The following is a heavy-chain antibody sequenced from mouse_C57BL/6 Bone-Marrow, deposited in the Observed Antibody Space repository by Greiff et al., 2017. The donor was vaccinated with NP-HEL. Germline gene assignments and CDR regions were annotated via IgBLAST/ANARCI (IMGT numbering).Heavy chain of an antibody. J-gene: IGHJ4*01. Sequence: QVQLKESGPELVKPGASVKISCKASGYAFSSSWMNWVKQRPGKGLEWIGRIYPGDGDTNYNGKFKGKATLTADKSSSTAYMQLSSLTSEDSAVYFCARLGYYDYDGTLYYYAMDYWGQGTSVTVSS. D-gene: IGHD2-4*01. CDR2: IYPGDGDT. CDR1: GYAFSSSW. V-gene: IGHV1-82*01. CDR3: ARLGYYDYDGTLYYYAMDY.